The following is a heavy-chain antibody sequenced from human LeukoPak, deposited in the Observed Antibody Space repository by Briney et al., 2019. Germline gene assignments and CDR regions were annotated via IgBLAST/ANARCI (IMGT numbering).Heavy chain of an antibody. CDR1: GFTFSSYT. V-gene: IGHV3-30-3*01. Sequence: GGSLRLSCAASGFTFSSYTIHWVRQPPGKGLEWVAVISFDGSNKYYADSVKGRFTISRDNAKNSLYLQMNSLRTEDTALYYCAHTVTPRYFQFWGQGTLVTVSS. CDR2: ISFDGSNK. D-gene: IGHD4-17*01. J-gene: IGHJ1*01. CDR3: AHTVTPRYFQF.